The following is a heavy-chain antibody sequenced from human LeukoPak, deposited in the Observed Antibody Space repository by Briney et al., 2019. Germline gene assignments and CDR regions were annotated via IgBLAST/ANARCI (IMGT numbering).Heavy chain of an antibody. CDR1: GFTFSSYW. CDR2: LNSDGSST. Sequence: GGSLRLSCAASGFTFSSYWMHWVRQAPGKGLVWFSRLNSDGSSTSYADSVKGRFTISRDIAQNMVYLQMNSLRVEDTAVYYCARDLVLGSGSYGQWGQGTLVTVSS. J-gene: IGHJ4*02. CDR3: ARDLVLGSGSYGQ. D-gene: IGHD3-10*01. V-gene: IGHV3-74*01.